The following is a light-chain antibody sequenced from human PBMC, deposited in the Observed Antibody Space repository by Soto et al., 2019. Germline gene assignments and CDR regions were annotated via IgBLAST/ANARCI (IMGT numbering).Light chain of an antibody. Sequence: QSALTQPASVSGSPGQSITISCTGTSSDVGGYNHVSWYQQYPGKAPKFIIYELSNRPSGISNRFSGSKSGNTASLTISGLQAEDEADYYCSSYTSSSTLLYVFGTGTKVTVL. V-gene: IGLV2-14*01. CDR1: SSDVGGYNH. CDR2: ELS. CDR3: SSYTSSSTLLYV. J-gene: IGLJ1*01.